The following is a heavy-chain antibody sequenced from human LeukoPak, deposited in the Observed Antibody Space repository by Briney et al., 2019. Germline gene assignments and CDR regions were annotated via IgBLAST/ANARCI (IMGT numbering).Heavy chain of an antibody. J-gene: IGHJ4*02. CDR2: IYQSGHT. Sequence: PSETLSLTCSVSDYSINSGYYWGWIRQPPGKGLEWIASIYQSGHTYYNPSLKSRVTISVDTSKSQFSLELNSVIAADTAVYYCARGKSRGSHIDYWGQGTLVTVSS. D-gene: IGHD1-26*01. V-gene: IGHV4-38-2*02. CDR1: DYSINSGYY. CDR3: ARGKSRGSHIDY.